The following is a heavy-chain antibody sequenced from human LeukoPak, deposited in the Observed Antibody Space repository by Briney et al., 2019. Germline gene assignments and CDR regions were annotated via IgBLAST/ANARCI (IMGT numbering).Heavy chain of an antibody. CDR1: SGSISSYY. Sequence: PSETLSLTCTVSSGSISSYYWSWIRQPPGKGLEWIGYIYYSGSANYNPSLKSRVTILIDTSKNQFSLKLSSVTAADTAVYYCARKAVAGSGNFDYWGQGTLVTVSS. J-gene: IGHJ4*02. CDR3: ARKAVAGSGNFDY. V-gene: IGHV4-59*08. D-gene: IGHD6-19*01. CDR2: IYYSGSA.